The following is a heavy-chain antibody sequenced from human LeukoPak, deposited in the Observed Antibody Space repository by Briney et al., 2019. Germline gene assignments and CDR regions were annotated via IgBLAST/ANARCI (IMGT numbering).Heavy chain of an antibody. Sequence: GGSLRLSCAASGFTFSSYAMHWVRQAPGKGLEWVSVISYDGSNKYYADSVKGRFTISRDNSKNTLYLQMNSLRADDTAVYYCARVSYPNSSTSCYLDYWGQGTLVTVSS. D-gene: IGHD2-2*01. CDR2: ISYDGSNK. V-gene: IGHV3-30*04. CDR1: GFTFSSYA. CDR3: ARVSYPNSSTSCYLDY. J-gene: IGHJ4*02.